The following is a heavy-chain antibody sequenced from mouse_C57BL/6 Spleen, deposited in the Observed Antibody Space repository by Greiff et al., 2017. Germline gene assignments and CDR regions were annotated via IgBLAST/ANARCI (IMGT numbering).Heavy chain of an antibody. J-gene: IGHJ2*01. CDR1: GYAFSSSW. Sequence: QVQLQQSGPELVKPGASVKISCKASGYAFSSSWMNWVKQRPGKGLEWIGRIYPGDGDTNYNGKFKGKATLTADKSSSTAYMQLSSLTSEDSAVYFCARVAVVAYYFDYWGKGTTLTVSS. CDR3: ARVAVVAYYFDY. CDR2: IYPGDGDT. D-gene: IGHD1-1*01. V-gene: IGHV1-82*01.